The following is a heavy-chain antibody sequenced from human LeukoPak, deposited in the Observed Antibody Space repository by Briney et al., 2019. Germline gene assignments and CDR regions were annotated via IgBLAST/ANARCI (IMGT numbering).Heavy chain of an antibody. V-gene: IGHV3-23*01. CDR3: AKNMVRGVIMSSSFDY. CDR1: GFTFSSHA. Sequence: GGSLRLSCAGSGFTFSSHAMSWVRQAPGKGLEWVSAISASGGSTYYADSVKGRFTISRDNSKNPLYLQMNSLRAEDTAVYYCAKNMVRGVIMSSSFDYWGQGTLVTVSS. CDR2: ISASGGST. J-gene: IGHJ4*02. D-gene: IGHD3-10*01.